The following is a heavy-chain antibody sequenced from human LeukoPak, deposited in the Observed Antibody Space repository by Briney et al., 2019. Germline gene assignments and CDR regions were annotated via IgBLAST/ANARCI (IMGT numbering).Heavy chain of an antibody. J-gene: IGHJ4*02. Sequence: ASVKVSCKASGYTLTGYYMHWVRQAPGQGLEWMGWINSTSGGTHYAQKFQGRVTMTRDTSISTAYMELTWLRSDDTAVYYCAREKGGRGYQSTVHFDYWGQGTLVTVSS. CDR2: INSTSGGT. CDR3: AREKGGRGYQSTVHFDY. V-gene: IGHV1-2*02. CDR1: GYTLTGYY. D-gene: IGHD5-18*01.